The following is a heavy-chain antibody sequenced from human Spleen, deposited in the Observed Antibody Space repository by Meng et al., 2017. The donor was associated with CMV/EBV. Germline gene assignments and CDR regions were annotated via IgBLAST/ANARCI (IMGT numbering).Heavy chain of an antibody. V-gene: IGHV4-59*08. D-gene: IGHD3-22*01. CDR1: GGSISSYY. Sequence: GSLRLSCTVSGGSISSYYWSWIRQPPGKGLEWIGYIYYSGSTNYNPSLKSRVTISVDTSKNQFSLKLNSVTAADTAVYYCARVPSISYYYDSSGYYLPRFYYYHGMDVWGQGTTVTVSS. CDR2: IYYSGST. J-gene: IGHJ6*02. CDR3: ARVPSISYYYDSSGYYLPRFYYYHGMDV.